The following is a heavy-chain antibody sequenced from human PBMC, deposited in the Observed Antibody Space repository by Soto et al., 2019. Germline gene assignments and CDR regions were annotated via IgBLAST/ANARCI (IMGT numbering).Heavy chain of an antibody. CDR3: AKTGTTAYFDY. D-gene: IGHD1-7*01. Sequence: PSETLSLTCTVSGGSVSSGGYFWSWIRQAPGKGLEWVSAISGSGGSTYYADSVKGRFTISRDNSKNTLYLQMNSLRAEDTAVYYCAKTGTTAYFDYWGQGTLVTVSS. CDR1: GGSVSSGGYF. CDR2: ISGSGGST. V-gene: IGHV3-23*01. J-gene: IGHJ4*02.